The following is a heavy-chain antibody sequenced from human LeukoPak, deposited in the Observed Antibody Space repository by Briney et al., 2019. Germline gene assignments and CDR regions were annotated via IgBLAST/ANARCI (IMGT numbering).Heavy chain of an antibody. CDR1: XXXXSSXW. CDR2: INQDGSEK. V-gene: IGHV3-7*01. Sequence: SXXLSCAASXXXXSSXWMSWVXQXPGKGXEWVANINQDGSEKYYVDSVKGRFTISRDNAKNSLYLQMNNLRAEDTAVYYCARDVGYFRFDYWGQGTLVTVSS. D-gene: IGHD5-18*01. CDR3: ARDVGYFRFDY. J-gene: IGHJ4*02.